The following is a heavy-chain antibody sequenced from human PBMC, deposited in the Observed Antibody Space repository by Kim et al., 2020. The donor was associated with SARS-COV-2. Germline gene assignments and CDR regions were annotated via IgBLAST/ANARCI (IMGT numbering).Heavy chain of an antibody. D-gene: IGHD3-16*01. J-gene: IGHJ4*02. CDR3: AKDNGDYEYVWGSYGLC. Sequence: SVKGRFTIDRDKSKNTLYLQMNSLRAEDTAVYYCAKDNGDYEYVWGSYGLCWGQGTLVTVSS. V-gene: IGHV3-23*01.